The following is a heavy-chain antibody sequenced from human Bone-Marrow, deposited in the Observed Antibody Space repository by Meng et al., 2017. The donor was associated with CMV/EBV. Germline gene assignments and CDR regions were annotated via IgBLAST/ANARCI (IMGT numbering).Heavy chain of an antibody. V-gene: IGHV3-11*04. CDR1: GFTFSDYY. CDR3: ARGQYDCSSTSCLPVDAFDI. Sequence: GESLKISCAASGFTFSDYYMSWIRQAPGKGLEWVSYISSSGSTIYYADSVKGRFTTSRDNAKNSLYLQMNSLRAEDTAVYYCARGQYDCSSTSCLPVDAFDIWGQGTMVTVSS. D-gene: IGHD2-2*01. CDR2: ISSSGSTI. J-gene: IGHJ3*02.